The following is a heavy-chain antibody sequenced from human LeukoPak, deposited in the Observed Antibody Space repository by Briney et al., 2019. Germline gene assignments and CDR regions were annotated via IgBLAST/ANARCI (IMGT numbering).Heavy chain of an antibody. CDR1: GFTFSSYA. J-gene: IGHJ3*02. CDR3: AKGRVILGYCSSTSCLYAFDI. V-gene: IGHV3-30-3*02. Sequence: PGGSLRLSCAASGFTFSSYAMHWVPQAPGKGLEWVAVMSFDGTHIYYADSVKGRFTISRDNSKNTLYLQMNSLRDEHTAVYYCAKGRVILGYCSSTSCLYAFDIWGQRTMVTVSS. D-gene: IGHD2-2*01. CDR2: MSFDGTHI.